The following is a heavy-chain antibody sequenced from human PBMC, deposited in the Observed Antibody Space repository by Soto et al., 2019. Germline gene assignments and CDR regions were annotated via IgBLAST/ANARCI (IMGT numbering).Heavy chain of an antibody. CDR1: GGTFSSYA. CDR2: IIPIFGTA. D-gene: IGHD5-18*01. Sequence: ASVKVSCKASGGTFSSYAISWVRQAPGQGLEWMGGIIPIFGTANYAQKFQGRVTITADESTSTAYMELSSLRSEDTAVYYCAGRGAYAYSYGLVYWGQGTLVTVSS. V-gene: IGHV1-69*13. CDR3: AGRGAYAYSYGLVY. J-gene: IGHJ4*02.